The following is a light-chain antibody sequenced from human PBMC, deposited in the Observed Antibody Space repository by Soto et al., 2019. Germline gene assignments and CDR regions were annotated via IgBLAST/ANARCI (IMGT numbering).Light chain of an antibody. Sequence: DIQMTQSPSSLSASVGDRVTITCRASQSISTSLCWFQQKPGRAPKLLISDASTLQSGVPSRFSGSGFGTDFTLTISSLQPEDFAAYYCLQTYTVPRTFGXGTNX. CDR2: DAS. CDR3: LQTYTVPRT. CDR1: QSISTS. J-gene: IGKJ2*01. V-gene: IGKV1-39*01.